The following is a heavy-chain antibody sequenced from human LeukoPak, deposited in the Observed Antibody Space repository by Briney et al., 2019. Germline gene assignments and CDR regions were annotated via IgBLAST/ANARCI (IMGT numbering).Heavy chain of an antibody. V-gene: IGHV1-69*05. CDR3: ARSQQGFWSGRDAFDI. D-gene: IGHD3-3*01. CDR1: GGTFSSYA. J-gene: IGHJ3*02. Sequence: SVKVSCKASGGTFSSYAISWVRQAPGQGLEWMGGIIPIFGAANYAQKFQGRVTITTDESTSTAYMELSSLRSEDTAVYYCARSQQGFWSGRDAFDIWGQGTMVTVSS. CDR2: IIPIFGAA.